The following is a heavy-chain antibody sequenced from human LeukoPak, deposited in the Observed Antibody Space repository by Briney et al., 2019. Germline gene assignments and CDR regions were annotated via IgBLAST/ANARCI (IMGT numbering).Heavy chain of an antibody. CDR1: GFTFSSYG. CDR3: ARDLGYCSSTSCYADAFDI. V-gene: IGHV3-21*01. J-gene: IGHJ3*02. Sequence: PGGSLRLSCAASGFTFSSYGMHWVRQAPGKGLEWFSSISSRSSYIYYADSVKGRFTISRDNAKNSLYLQMNSLRAEDTAVYYCARDLGYCSSTSCYADAFDIWGQGTVVTVSS. CDR2: ISSRSSYI. D-gene: IGHD2-2*01.